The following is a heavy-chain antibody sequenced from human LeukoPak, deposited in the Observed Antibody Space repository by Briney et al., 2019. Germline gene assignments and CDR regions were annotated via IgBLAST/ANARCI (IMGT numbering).Heavy chain of an antibody. D-gene: IGHD3-3*01. V-gene: IGHV4-39*07. CDR1: GGSISSGGYY. CDR2: INHSGST. CDR3: ARSRITIFGVVTQPLAY. Sequence: SETLPLTCTVSGGSISSGGYYWSWIRQPPGKGLEWIGEINHSGSTNYNPSLKSRVTISVDTSKNQFSLKLSSVTAADTAVYYCARSRITIFGVVTQPLAYWGQGTLVTVSS. J-gene: IGHJ4*02.